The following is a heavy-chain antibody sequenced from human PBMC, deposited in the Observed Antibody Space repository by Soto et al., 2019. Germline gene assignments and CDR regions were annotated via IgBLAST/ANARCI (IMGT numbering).Heavy chain of an antibody. CDR1: GYTFTSYA. V-gene: IGHV1-3*01. Sequence: QVQLVQSGAAVKKPGASVKVSCKASGYTFTSYAMHWVRQAPGQRLEWMGWINAGNGNTQYSQKFQGRVTITRDTSASKDYMELSSLRSEDTAVYYCAGSRHCSSTSCYAPLVGFDYWGQGTLVTVSS. CDR2: INAGNGNT. J-gene: IGHJ4*02. D-gene: IGHD2-2*01. CDR3: AGSRHCSSTSCYAPLVGFDY.